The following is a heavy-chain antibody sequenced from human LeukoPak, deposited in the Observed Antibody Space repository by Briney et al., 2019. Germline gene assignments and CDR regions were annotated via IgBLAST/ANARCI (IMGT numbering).Heavy chain of an antibody. CDR3: AKTTSRWKGGVDYFGLDV. CDR2: ISYDGSNK. Sequence: PGGSLRLSCAASGFTFSSYAMHWVRQAPGKGLEWVAVISYDGSNKYYADSVKGRFTISRDNSKNSLYLQMNTLRAEDTALYYCAKTTSRWKGGVDYFGLDVWGQGTTVTVSS. D-gene: IGHD6-13*01. V-gene: IGHV3-30-3*02. J-gene: IGHJ6*02. CDR1: GFTFSSYA.